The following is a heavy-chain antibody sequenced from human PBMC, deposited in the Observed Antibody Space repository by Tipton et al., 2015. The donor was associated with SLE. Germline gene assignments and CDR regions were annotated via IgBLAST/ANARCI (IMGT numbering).Heavy chain of an antibody. D-gene: IGHD3-16*01. Sequence: GLVKPSQTLSLTCTVSGGSIRSGGYYRDWVRQHPKKGLEWIGHMYYSGTTYYNPSLEGRVIISVDTSKSQFSLNLTSVTAADTAVYYCARGYVSYYGLDVWGQGTTVTVSS. CDR2: MYYSGTT. V-gene: IGHV4-31*03. CDR1: GGSIRSGGYY. CDR3: ARGYVSYYGLDV. J-gene: IGHJ6*02.